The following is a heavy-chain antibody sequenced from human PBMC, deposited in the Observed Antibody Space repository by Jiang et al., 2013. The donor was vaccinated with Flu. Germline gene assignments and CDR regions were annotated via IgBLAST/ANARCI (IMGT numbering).Heavy chain of an antibody. D-gene: IGHD6-13*01. CDR1: GFTFSNAW. CDR2: IKSKTDGGTT. V-gene: IGHV3-15*07. J-gene: IGHJ4*02. Sequence: QLLESGGGLVKPGGSLRLSCAASGFTFSNAWMNWVRQAPGKGLEWVGRIKSKTDGGTTDYAAPVKGRFTISRDDSKNTLYLQMNSLRAEDTAVYYCASSTGGIAAAGTFIDYWGQGTLVTVSS. CDR3: ASSTGGIAAAGTFIDY.